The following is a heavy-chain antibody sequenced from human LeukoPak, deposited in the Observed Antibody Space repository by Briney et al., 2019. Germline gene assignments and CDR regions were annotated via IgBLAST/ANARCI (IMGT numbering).Heavy chain of an antibody. J-gene: IGHJ3*02. CDR2: IYTSGST. CDR1: GDSISSYY. Sequence: SETLSLTCTVSGDSISSYYWTWIRQPAGKALEWIGRIYTSGSTNYNPSLKSRVTMSVDTSKNQFSLKLNSVTAADTAVYYCARANYYDSSGYSRGAFDIWGQGTMVTVSS. V-gene: IGHV4-4*07. D-gene: IGHD3-22*01. CDR3: ARANYYDSSGYSRGAFDI.